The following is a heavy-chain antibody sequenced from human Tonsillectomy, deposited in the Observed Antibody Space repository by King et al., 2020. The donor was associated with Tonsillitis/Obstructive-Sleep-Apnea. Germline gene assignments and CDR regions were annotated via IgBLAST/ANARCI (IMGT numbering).Heavy chain of an antibody. Sequence: VQLVESGGGLVQPGRSLRLSCTASGFTFDDHAMHLVRQAPGKGLDWVSGISWNSGSIGYADSVKGRFTISRDNAKNSLYLQMNSLRDEDTALYYCAKGSDFYYMDVWGQGTTVTVSS. J-gene: IGHJ6*03. CDR3: AKGSDFYYMDV. CDR2: ISWNSGSI. CDR1: GFTFDDHA. V-gene: IGHV3-9*01.